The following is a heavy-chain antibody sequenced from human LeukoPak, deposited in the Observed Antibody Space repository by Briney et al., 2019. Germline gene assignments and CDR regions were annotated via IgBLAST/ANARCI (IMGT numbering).Heavy chain of an antibody. CDR3: AKGALSDSSGYYWVDY. Sequence: PGRSLRLSCAASGFTFSSYGMHWVRQAPGKGQEWMAVISYDGSNKYYADSVKGRFTISRDNSKNTLYLQMNSLRAEDTAVYYCAKGALSDSSGYYWVDYWGQGTLVTVSS. D-gene: IGHD3-22*01. V-gene: IGHV3-30*18. J-gene: IGHJ4*02. CDR2: ISYDGSNK. CDR1: GFTFSSYG.